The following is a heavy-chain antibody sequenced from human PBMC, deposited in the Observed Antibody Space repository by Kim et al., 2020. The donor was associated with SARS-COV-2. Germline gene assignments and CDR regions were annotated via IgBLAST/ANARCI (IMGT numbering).Heavy chain of an antibody. CDR1: GYTFTSYA. CDR3: ARDDILTGYPSSFDY. J-gene: IGHJ4*02. V-gene: IGHV1-3*01. D-gene: IGHD3-9*01. Sequence: ASVKVSCKASGYTFTSYAMHWVRQAPGQRLEWMGWINAGNGNTKYSQKFQGRVTITRDTSASTAYMELSSLRSEDTAVFYCARDDILTGYPSSFDYWGQGPLVTVFS. CDR2: INAGNGNT.